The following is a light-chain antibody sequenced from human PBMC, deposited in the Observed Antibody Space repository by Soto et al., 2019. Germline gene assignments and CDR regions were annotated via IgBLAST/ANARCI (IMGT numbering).Light chain of an antibody. J-gene: IGLJ2*01. CDR1: SSDIGAFPY. CDR2: DVS. Sequence: QSVLTQPASVSGSPGQSITISCTGASSDIGAFPYVSWYQKYPGKAPKLIISDVSIRPSGVSPRFSASKSGNTASLTVSGLQAEAEADYYCATYTTSGTQVFGGGTKLTVL. V-gene: IGLV2-14*01. CDR3: ATYTTSGTQV.